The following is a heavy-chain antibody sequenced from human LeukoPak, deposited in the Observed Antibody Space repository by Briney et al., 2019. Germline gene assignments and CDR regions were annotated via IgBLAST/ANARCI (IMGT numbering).Heavy chain of an antibody. CDR1: GYSFTTYW. J-gene: IGHJ4*02. Sequence: PGESLKISCKASGYSFTTYWIAWVRQMPGKGLEWMGMIYPGDSDTRYSLSFQGQITISVDKSISIAYLQWSSLKASDTAMYYCARLLQGVAGTWGYWGQGTLVTVP. D-gene: IGHD6-19*01. V-gene: IGHV5-51*01. CDR2: IYPGDSDT. CDR3: ARLLQGVAGTWGY.